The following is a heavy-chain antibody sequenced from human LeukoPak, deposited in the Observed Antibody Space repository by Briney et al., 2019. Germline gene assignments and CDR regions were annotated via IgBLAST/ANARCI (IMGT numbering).Heavy chain of an antibody. Sequence: GGSLRLSCAASGFTFSDYYMSWIRQAPGKGLEWVSYISSSGSTIYCADSVKGRFTISRDNAKNSLYLQMNSLRAEDTAVYYCARDFGYDSSGYYEYYFDYWGQGTLVTVSS. V-gene: IGHV3-11*01. CDR2: ISSSGSTI. D-gene: IGHD3-22*01. CDR1: GFTFSDYY. CDR3: ARDFGYDSSGYYEYYFDY. J-gene: IGHJ4*02.